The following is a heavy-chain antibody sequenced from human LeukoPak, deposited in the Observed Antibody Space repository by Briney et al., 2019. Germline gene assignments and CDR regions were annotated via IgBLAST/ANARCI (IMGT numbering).Heavy chain of an antibody. D-gene: IGHD2-2*01. Sequence: PSETMSLTCTVSGGSISSYYWSWIRQPPGKGLEWIGYIYYSGSTNYNPSLKSRVTISVDTSKNQFSLKLSSVTAADTAMYYCASMPAGDYFDYWGQGTLVTVSS. CDR3: ASMPAGDYFDY. V-gene: IGHV4-59*01. CDR1: GGSISSYY. CDR2: IYYSGST. J-gene: IGHJ4*02.